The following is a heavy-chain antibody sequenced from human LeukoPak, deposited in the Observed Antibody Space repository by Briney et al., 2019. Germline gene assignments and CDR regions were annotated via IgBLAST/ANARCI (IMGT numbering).Heavy chain of an antibody. D-gene: IGHD2-15*01. J-gene: IGHJ6*02. V-gene: IGHV1-8*01. Sequence: GASVKVSCKASGYTFTSYDINWVRQATGQGLEWMGWMNPNSGNTGYAQKFQGRVTMTRNTAISTAYMELSSLRSEDTAVYYCARGPGRYCSGGSCNSLGYYGMDVWGQGTTVTVSS. CDR2: MNPNSGNT. CDR3: ARGPGRYCSGGSCNSLGYYGMDV. CDR1: GYTFTSYD.